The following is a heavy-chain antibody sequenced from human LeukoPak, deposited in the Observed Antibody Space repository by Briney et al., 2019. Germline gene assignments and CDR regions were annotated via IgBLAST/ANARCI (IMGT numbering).Heavy chain of an antibody. D-gene: IGHD3-10*01. Sequence: SETLSLTCTVSGGSISSYYWSWIRQPPGKGLEWIGYIYYSGSTNYNPSLKSRVTISVDTSKNQFSLKLSSVTAADTAVYYCARHDNTYYYGSGSYYNEGAIDYWGQGTLVTVSS. J-gene: IGHJ4*02. CDR2: IYYSGST. CDR3: ARHDNTYYYGSGSYYNEGAIDY. V-gene: IGHV4-59*08. CDR1: GGSISSYY.